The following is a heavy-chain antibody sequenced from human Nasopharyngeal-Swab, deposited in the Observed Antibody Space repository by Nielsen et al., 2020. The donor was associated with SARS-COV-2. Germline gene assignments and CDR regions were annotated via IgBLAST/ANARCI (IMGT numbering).Heavy chain of an antibody. D-gene: IGHD2-2*01. J-gene: IGHJ5*02. CDR3: AREPPLGYCNSTSCPGWFDP. CDR2: ISAYNGNT. CDR1: GYTFTSYG. V-gene: IGHV1-18*01. Sequence: ASVKVSCKASGYTFTSYGISWVRQAPGQGLEWMGWISAYNGNTNYAQKLQGRVTMTTDTSTSTAYMELRSLRSDDTAVYYCAREPPLGYCNSTSCPGWFDPWGQGTLVTVSS.